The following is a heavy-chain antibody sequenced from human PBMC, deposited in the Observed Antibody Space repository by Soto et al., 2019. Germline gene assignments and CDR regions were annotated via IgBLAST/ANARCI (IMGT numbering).Heavy chain of an antibody. CDR1: GGSFSGYY. J-gene: IGHJ4*02. CDR2: INHSGST. Sequence: PSETLSLTCAVYGGSFSGYYWSWIRQPPGKGLEWIGEINHSGSTNYNPSLKSRVTISVDTSKNQFSLKLSSVTAADTAVYYCARGRDIVATRYFDYWGQGTLVTVSS. CDR3: ARGRDIVATRYFDY. D-gene: IGHD5-12*01. V-gene: IGHV4-34*01.